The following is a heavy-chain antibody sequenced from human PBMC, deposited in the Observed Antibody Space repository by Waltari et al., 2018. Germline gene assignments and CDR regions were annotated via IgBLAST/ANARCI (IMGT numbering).Heavy chain of an antibody. CDR2: IYYSGSP. V-gene: IGHV4-39*07. D-gene: IGHD2-15*01. J-gene: IGHJ5*02. CDR3: ARALILGYCSGGSCYSLGSHSWFDP. CDR1: GGSISSSSYY. Sequence: QLQLQESGPGLVKPSETLSLTCTVSGGSISSSSYYWGWIRQPPGKGLEWIGSIYYSGSPYYNPSLKSRVTISVDTSKNQFSLKLSSVTAADTAVYYCARALILGYCSGGSCYSLGSHSWFDPWGQGTLVTVSS.